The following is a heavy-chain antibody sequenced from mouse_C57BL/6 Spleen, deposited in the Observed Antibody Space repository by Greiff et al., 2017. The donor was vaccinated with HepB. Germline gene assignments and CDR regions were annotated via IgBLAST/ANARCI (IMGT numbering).Heavy chain of an antibody. D-gene: IGHD1-1*01. CDR2: IDPSDSYT. CDR3: GKGGHYYGSSYVAMDY. Sequence: QVQLQQPGAELVKPGASVKLSCKASGYTFTSYWMQWVKQRPGQGLEWIGEIDPSDSYTNYNQKFKGKATLTVDTSSSTAYMQLSSLTSEDSAVYYCGKGGHYYGSSYVAMDYWGQGTSVTVSS. J-gene: IGHJ4*01. CDR1: GYTFTSYW. V-gene: IGHV1-50*01.